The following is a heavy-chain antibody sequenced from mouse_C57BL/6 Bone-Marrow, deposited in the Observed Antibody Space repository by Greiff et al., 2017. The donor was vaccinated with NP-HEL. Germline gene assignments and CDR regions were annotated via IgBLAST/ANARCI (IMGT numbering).Heavy chain of an antibody. J-gene: IGHJ2*01. CDR3: ARVANGYLFDY. V-gene: IGHV1-12*01. D-gene: IGHD2-2*01. Sequence: LQQSGAELVRPGASVKMSCKASGYTFTSYNMHWVEQTPRQGLEWIGAIYPGNGDTSYNQKFKGKATLTVDKSSSTAYMQLSSLTSEASAVYFCARVANGYLFDYWGQGTTLTVSS. CDR2: IYPGNGDT. CDR1: GYTFTSYN.